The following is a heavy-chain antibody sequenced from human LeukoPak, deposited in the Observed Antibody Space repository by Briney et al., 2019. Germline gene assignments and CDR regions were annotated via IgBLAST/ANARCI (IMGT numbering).Heavy chain of an antibody. CDR1: GFTVSSNY. CDR3: AKDSRPVVPAVFDY. CDR2: IYSAGST. Sequence: GGSLRLSCVASGFTVSSNYMSWVRQAPGKGLEWVSVIYSAGSTYYADSVKGRFTISRDNSKNTLYLQMNSLRAEDTAVYYCAKDSRPVVPAVFDYWGQGTLVTVSS. V-gene: IGHV3-53*05. J-gene: IGHJ4*02. D-gene: IGHD2-2*01.